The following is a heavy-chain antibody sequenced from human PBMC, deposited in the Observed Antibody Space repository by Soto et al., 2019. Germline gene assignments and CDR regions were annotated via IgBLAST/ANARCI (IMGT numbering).Heavy chain of an antibody. V-gene: IGHV5-51*01. CDR3: ARPVAASVLGAYDS. D-gene: IGHD6-19*01. CDR1: GFSFTSYC. J-gene: IGHJ3*02. CDR2: IYPGDSDI. Sequence: PGESLKISCKGSGFSFTSYCIAWVRQMPGKGLEWMGIIYPGDSDIRTSPSFQGQVIVSADKSISTAYLQWSSLKASDTAMYYCARPVAASVLGAYDSWGQGTMVTVSS.